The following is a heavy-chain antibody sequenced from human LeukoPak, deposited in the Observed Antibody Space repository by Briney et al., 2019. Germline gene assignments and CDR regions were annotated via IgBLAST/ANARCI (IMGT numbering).Heavy chain of an antibody. CDR3: AKDRIEKGFNDAFDI. V-gene: IGHV3-30*02. CDR1: GFTFSSYG. D-gene: IGHD2-15*01. Sequence: GGSLRLSCAASGFTFSSYGMHWVRQAPGKGLEWVAFVRYDGGNKYNPDSVKGRFTISRDNSKNTVYLQMNSLRAEDTAVYFCAKDRIEKGFNDAFDIWAQGTMVTVSS. J-gene: IGHJ3*02. CDR2: VRYDGGNK.